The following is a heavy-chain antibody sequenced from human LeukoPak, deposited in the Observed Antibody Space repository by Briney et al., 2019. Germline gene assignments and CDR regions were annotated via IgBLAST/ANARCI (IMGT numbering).Heavy chain of an antibody. J-gene: IGHJ6*04. Sequence: ASVKVSCKASGYPFIDYFMHWVRQAPGQGLECLGWIDPNSGVTNYPRNFQGRVTMTRDTSLSTVYMELSSLRSDDTAVYYCARDVMRGVLDVWGKGTTVTVSS. D-gene: IGHD1-1*01. CDR2: IDPNSGVT. V-gene: IGHV1-2*02. CDR3: ARDVMRGVLDV. CDR1: GYPFIDYF.